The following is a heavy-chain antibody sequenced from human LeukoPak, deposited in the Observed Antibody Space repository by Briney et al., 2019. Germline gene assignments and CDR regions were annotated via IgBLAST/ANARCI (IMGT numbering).Heavy chain of an antibody. Sequence: SETLSLTCTVSGGSISTSNYYWGWIRQPPGKGLEWIGNIFYSGSTYYSPSLRSRVTISLDTSRNQFSLKLNSVTAADTAVYYCARIWSSGYPFDYWGQGTLVTVSS. CDR3: ARIWSSGYPFDY. J-gene: IGHJ4*02. CDR2: IFYSGST. CDR1: GGSISTSNYY. V-gene: IGHV4-39*07. D-gene: IGHD3-22*01.